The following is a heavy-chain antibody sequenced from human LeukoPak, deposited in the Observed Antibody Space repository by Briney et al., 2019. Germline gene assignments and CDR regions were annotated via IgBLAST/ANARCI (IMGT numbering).Heavy chain of an antibody. CDR3: ARDSYGALDY. CDR1: GYTFTGYF. V-gene: IGHV1-2*02. Sequence: ASVKVSCKASGYTFTGYFRHWVRQAPGQGLEWMGWISPNSGGTNYAQKFQGRVTMTRDTSISTAYMELSRLRSDDTAVYYCARDSYGALDYWGQGTLVTVSS. D-gene: IGHD1-26*01. J-gene: IGHJ4*02. CDR2: ISPNSGGT.